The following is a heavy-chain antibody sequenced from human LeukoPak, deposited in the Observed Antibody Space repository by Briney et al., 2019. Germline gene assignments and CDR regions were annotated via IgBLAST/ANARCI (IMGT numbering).Heavy chain of an antibody. Sequence: PSETLSLTCTVSGGSISSSSYYWGWIRQPPGKGLEWIGSVYYSGSTYYNPSLNSRVTISVDTSKNQFSLKLSSVTAADTAVYYCADGGYYYDSSFSYWGQGTLVTVSS. V-gene: IGHV4-39*07. J-gene: IGHJ4*02. D-gene: IGHD3-22*01. CDR2: VYYSGST. CDR1: GGSISSSSYY. CDR3: ADGGYYYDSSFSY.